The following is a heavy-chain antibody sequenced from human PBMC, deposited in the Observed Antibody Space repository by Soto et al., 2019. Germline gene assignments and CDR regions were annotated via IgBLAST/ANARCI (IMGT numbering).Heavy chain of an antibody. V-gene: IGHV3-23*01. CDR2: ISGSGSFT. Sequence: QPGGSLRLSCAASGFTFSTYAMNWVRQAPGKGLEWISAISGSGSFTHYADSVRGRFTISRDNSQNQLYLQMNNLRGDDTAMYYCAKIPTGSGSSKFDYWGQGIQVTVSS. J-gene: IGHJ4*02. CDR3: AKIPTGSGSSKFDY. D-gene: IGHD3-10*01. CDR1: GFTFSTYA.